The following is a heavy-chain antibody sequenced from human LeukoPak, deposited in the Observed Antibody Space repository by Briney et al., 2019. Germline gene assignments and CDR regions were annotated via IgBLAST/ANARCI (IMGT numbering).Heavy chain of an antibody. V-gene: IGHV4-34*01. D-gene: IGHD3-22*01. CDR2: INHSGST. Sequence: SETLSLTCAVYGGSFSGYYWSWIRQPPGKGLEWIGEINHSGSTNYNPSLKSRVTISVDTSKNQFSLKLSSVTAADTAVYYCASGTPLDLDYYVSSGYYYFDYWGQGTLVTVSS. J-gene: IGHJ4*02. CDR3: ASGTPLDLDYYVSSGYYYFDY. CDR1: GGSFSGYY.